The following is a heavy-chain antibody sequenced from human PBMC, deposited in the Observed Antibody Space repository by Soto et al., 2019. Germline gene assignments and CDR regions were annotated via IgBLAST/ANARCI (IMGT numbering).Heavy chain of an antibody. CDR1: GGSISSGY. J-gene: IGHJ4*02. CDR3: ARHPLYYYDSSGYPDY. V-gene: IGHV4-59*08. D-gene: IGHD3-22*01. Sequence: SETLSLTCSVSGGSISSGYWTWIRHPPGKGLEWIGSIYYGGSINYNPSLKSRVTISVDTSKNQFSLKLSSVTAADTAVYYCARHPLYYYDSSGYPDYWGQGTLVTVSS. CDR2: IYYGGSI.